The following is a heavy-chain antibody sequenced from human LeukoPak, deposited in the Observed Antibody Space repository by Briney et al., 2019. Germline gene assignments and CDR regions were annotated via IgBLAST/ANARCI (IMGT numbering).Heavy chain of an antibody. CDR3: AKGRNGGRDGYNLDY. V-gene: IGHV3-23*01. Sequence: GGSLRLSCAASGFTFSSYAMSWVRQAPGKGLEWVSAISGSGGSTYYADSVKGRFTISKDNSKNTLYLQMNSLRAEDTAVYYCAKGRNGGRDGYNLDYWGQGTLVTVSS. D-gene: IGHD5-24*01. CDR2: ISGSGGST. J-gene: IGHJ4*02. CDR1: GFTFSSYA.